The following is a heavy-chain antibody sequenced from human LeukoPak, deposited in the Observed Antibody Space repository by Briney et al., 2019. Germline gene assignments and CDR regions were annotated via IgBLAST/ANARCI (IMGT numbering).Heavy chain of an antibody. Sequence: GESLRISCTGPGYSFTSYWINWVRHMPGKGLEWMGRNKPSDSYTNYSPSFQGHVTISADKSISTAYLQWSSLKASDTAMYYCARQRREVYYYGSGSYYFDYWGQGTLVTVSS. CDR2: NKPSDSYT. J-gene: IGHJ4*02. CDR3: ARQRREVYYYGSGSYYFDY. CDR1: GYSFTSYW. V-gene: IGHV5-10-1*01. D-gene: IGHD3-10*01.